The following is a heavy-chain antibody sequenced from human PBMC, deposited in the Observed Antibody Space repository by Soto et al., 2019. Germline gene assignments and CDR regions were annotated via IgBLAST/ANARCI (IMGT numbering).Heavy chain of an antibody. CDR3: AHSQGANSGWYGSFDP. V-gene: IGHV2-5*01. CDR2: VYGNDAK. J-gene: IGHJ5*02. Sequence: QITLKESGPTLVKPTQTLSLTCTFSGFSLDTNGVGVGWIRQPPGKALEWLALVYGNDAKRFSPSPWGRITISKYTSNHQVVLTMTNVGPDDTATYYCAHSQGANSGWYGSFDPWGPGILVTVSS. CDR1: GFSLDTNGVG. D-gene: IGHD6-19*01.